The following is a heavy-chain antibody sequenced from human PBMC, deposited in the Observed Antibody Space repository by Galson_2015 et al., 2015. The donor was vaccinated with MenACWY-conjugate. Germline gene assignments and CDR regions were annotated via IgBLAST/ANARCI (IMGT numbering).Heavy chain of an antibody. D-gene: IGHD1-26*01. V-gene: IGHV4-4*02. CDR1: GGSISSSNW. Sequence: SETLSLTCAVSGGSISSSNWWNWVRQPPGKGLEWIGEIYHTGTTNYNPSLKSRVTTSVDKSKNQFPLKLTSVTAADTAVYYCARAPYGRGGSSLFEYWGQGTLVTVSS. CDR3: ARAPYGRGGSSLFEY. J-gene: IGHJ4*02. CDR2: IYHTGTT.